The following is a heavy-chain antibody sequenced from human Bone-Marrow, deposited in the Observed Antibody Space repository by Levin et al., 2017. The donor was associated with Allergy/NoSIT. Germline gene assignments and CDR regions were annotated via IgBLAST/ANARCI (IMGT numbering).Heavy chain of an antibody. CDR3: GRGGYFDTSAYPYVQGFDI. Sequence: GESLKISCAASGFSLSSYWMHWVRQAPGKGLVWVSRISTDGSSTNYADSVKGRFTISRDNAKNTLYLQMNSLRAEDTAVYYCGRGGYFDTSAYPYVQGFDIWGRGTLVTVPS. V-gene: IGHV3-74*01. J-gene: IGHJ3*02. CDR2: ISTDGSST. D-gene: IGHD3-22*01. CDR1: GFSLSSYW.